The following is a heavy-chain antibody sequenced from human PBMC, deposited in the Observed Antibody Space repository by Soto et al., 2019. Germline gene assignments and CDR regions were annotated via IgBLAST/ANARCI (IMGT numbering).Heavy chain of an antibody. J-gene: IGHJ6*02. CDR3: ARHMTTVTSYYYYGMDV. CDR2: IIPIFGTA. D-gene: IGHD4-17*01. CDR1: GGTFSSYA. V-gene: IGHV1-69*01. Sequence: QVQLVQSGAEVKKPGSSVKVSCKASGGTFSSYAISWVRQAPGQGLEWMGGIIPIFGTANYAQKFQVIVTITADESTSTAYMELSSLRSEDTAVYYCARHMTTVTSYYYYGMDVWGQGTTVTVSS.